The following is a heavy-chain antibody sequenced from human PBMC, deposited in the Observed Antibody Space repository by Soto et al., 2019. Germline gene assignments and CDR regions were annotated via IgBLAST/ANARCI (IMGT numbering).Heavy chain of an antibody. Sequence: SETLSLTCAVYGGPFSGYYWSWIRQPPGKGLEWIGEINHSGSTNYNPSLKSRVTISVDTSKNQFSLKLSSVTAADTAVYYCARGRRGGPPHYYYYYYMDVWGKGTTVTVSS. D-gene: IGHD6-25*01. CDR3: ARGRRGGPPHYYYYYYMDV. CDR2: INHSGST. V-gene: IGHV4-34*01. J-gene: IGHJ6*03. CDR1: GGPFSGYY.